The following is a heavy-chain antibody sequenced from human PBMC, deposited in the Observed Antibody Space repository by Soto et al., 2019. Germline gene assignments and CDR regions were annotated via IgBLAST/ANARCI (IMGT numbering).Heavy chain of an antibody. J-gene: IGHJ4*02. CDR2: ISYDGSNK. V-gene: IGHV3-30*18. Sequence: QVQLVESGGGVVQPGRSLRLSCAASGFTFSSYGMHWVRQAPGKGLEGVAVISYDGSNKYYADSVKGRFTISRDNSKNTLYLQMNSLRAEDTAGYYCAKDRYFDYWGQGTLVTVSS. CDR1: GFTFSSYG. CDR3: AKDRYFDY. D-gene: IGHD1-20*01.